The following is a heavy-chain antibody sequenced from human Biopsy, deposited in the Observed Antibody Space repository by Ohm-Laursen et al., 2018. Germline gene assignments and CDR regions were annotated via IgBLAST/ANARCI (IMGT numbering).Heavy chain of an antibody. D-gene: IGHD1-26*01. CDR1: GYTFTSHD. J-gene: IGHJ4*02. CDR3: ARWETTLGRSLDS. V-gene: IGHV1-8*01. Sequence: SVKVSCKSSGYTFTSHDINWVRQATGQGLEWMGWMNPNTGNTVYAQRFQDRVTMTSDTSTGTAYMELTSLTSDDTAVYFCARWETTLGRSLDSWGQGTLVAVSS. CDR2: MNPNTGNT.